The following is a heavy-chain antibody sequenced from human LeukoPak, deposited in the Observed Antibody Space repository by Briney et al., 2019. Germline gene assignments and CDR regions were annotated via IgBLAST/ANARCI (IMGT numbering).Heavy chain of an antibody. CDR3: ARGHCTNGVCYSAGLV. CDR2: MNPNSGNT. CDR1: GYTFTSYD. V-gene: IGHV1-8*01. J-gene: IGHJ6*04. D-gene: IGHD2-8*01. Sequence: GASVKVSCKASGYTFTSYDINWVRQATGQGLEWMGWMNPNSGNTGYAQKFQGRVTMTRSTSISTAYMELSSLRSEDTAVYYCARGHCTNGVCYSAGLVWGKGSPVTVSS.